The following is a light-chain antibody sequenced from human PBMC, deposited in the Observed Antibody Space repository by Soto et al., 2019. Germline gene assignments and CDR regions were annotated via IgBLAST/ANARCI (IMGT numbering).Light chain of an antibody. J-gene: IGLJ2*01. CDR3: AAWDDSLKSPV. CDR2: SNN. CDR1: SSNIGTNV. V-gene: IGLV1-44*01. Sequence: QSVLTQPPSASGTPGQRVTISCSGSSSNIGTNVVNWYQQLPGTAPKFVIYSNNQRPSGVPDRFSGSKSGTSASLAISGLQSEDEADYYCAAWDDSLKSPVFGGGTKVTVL.